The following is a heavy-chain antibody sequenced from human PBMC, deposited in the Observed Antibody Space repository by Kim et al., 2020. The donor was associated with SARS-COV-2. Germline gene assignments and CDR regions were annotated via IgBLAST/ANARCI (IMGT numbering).Heavy chain of an antibody. CDR2: INPNSGGT. V-gene: IGHV1-2*02. D-gene: IGHD3-10*01. CDR3: ARVGEGLLWFGELLFQLGGMDV. CDR1: GYTFTGYY. Sequence: ASVKVSCKASGYTFTGYYMHWVRQAPGQGLEWMGWINPNSGGTNYAQKFQGRVTMTRDTSISTAYMELSRLRSDDTAVYYCARVGEGLLWFGELLFQLGGMDVGGQGTTVPVSS. J-gene: IGHJ6*02.